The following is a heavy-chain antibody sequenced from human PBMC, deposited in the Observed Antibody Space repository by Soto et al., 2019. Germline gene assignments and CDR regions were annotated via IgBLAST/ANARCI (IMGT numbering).Heavy chain of an antibody. CDR3: ARVYYYDSSGYYPPFDP. CDR1: GGTFSSYA. Sequence: ASVKVSCKASGGTFSSYAISWVRQVPGQGLEWMGGIIPIFGTANYAQKFQGRVTITADESTSTAYMELSSLRSEDTAVYYCARVYYYDSSGYYPPFDPWGQGTLVTVYS. V-gene: IGHV1-69*13. J-gene: IGHJ5*02. CDR2: IIPIFGTA. D-gene: IGHD3-22*01.